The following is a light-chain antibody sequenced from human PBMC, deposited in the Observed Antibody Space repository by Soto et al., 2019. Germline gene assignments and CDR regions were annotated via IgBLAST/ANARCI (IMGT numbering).Light chain of an antibody. J-gene: IGLJ1*01. CDR1: SSDIGTYDY. Sequence: QSVLTQPPSASGSPGQSVTISCTGTSSDIGTYDYVSWYQHLPDKAPKLIIYEVSKRPSGVPDRFSGSKSGNTASLTVSGLQAEDEGDYYCCSYGGGNNFYVFGNGTKLTV. CDR2: EVS. V-gene: IGLV2-8*01. CDR3: CSYGGGNNFYV.